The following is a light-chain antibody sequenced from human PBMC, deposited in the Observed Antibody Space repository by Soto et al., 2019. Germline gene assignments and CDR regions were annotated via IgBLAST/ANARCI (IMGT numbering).Light chain of an antibody. Sequence: DIVMTQSPDSLAVSLGERATINCKSSQSVLYSSNSKNYLAWYQQKPGQPPKLLIYWASTRESGVPDRFSGSGSGTDFTLTISSLQAEDVAVYYCQQYYSTPPQFTFGPGTKVDIK. CDR2: WAS. J-gene: IGKJ3*01. CDR3: QQYYSTPPQFT. V-gene: IGKV4-1*01. CDR1: QSVLYSSNSKNY.